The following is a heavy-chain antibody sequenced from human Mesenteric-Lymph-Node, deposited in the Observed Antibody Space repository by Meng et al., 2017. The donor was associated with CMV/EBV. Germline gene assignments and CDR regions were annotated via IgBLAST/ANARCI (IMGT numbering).Heavy chain of an antibody. J-gene: IGHJ3*02. Sequence: GESLKISCAASGFTVSSNYMSWVRQAPGKGLEWVSVIYSGGSTYYADSVKGRFTISRDNAKNSLYLQMNSLRGEDTAVYYCAREKVVVDDAFDIWGQGTMVTVSS. V-gene: IGHV3-66*01. D-gene: IGHD2-2*01. CDR1: GFTVSSNY. CDR2: IYSGGST. CDR3: AREKVVVDDAFDI.